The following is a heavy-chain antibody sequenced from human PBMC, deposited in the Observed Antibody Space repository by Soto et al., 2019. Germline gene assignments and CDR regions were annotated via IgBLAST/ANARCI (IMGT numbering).Heavy chain of an antibody. V-gene: IGHV3-33*01. CDR1: GFTFSNCG. D-gene: IGHD3-10*01. CDR2: ILNDGSNR. Sequence: QVQLVESGGGVVQPGRSLRLSCAASGFTFSNCGMHWVRQAPGKGLEWVAVILNDGSNRYHADSVKDRFTISRDKSKNTLYLQMNSLRAEDTAVYYCARDDEYSGNGMDVWGQGTTVTVS. CDR3: ARDDEYSGNGMDV. J-gene: IGHJ6*02.